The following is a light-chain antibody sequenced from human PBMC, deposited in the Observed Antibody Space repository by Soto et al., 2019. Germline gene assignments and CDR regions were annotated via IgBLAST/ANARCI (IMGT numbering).Light chain of an antibody. V-gene: IGLV1-40*01. CDR3: QSYDISLHNYV. J-gene: IGLJ1*01. CDR2: GDN. Sequence: VLTQPPSVSGAPGQRVSISCTGSTSNIGAPYDVHWYQHLPGTAPKLLIYGDNNRPSGVPDRFSGSKSGTSASLAITRLQAEDEADYYCQSYDISLHNYVFGTGTKVTAL. CDR1: TSNIGAPYD.